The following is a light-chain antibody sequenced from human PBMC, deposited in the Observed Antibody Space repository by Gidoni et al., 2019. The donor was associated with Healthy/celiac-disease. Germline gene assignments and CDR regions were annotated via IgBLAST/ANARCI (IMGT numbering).Light chain of an antibody. CDR1: QSVSSY. CDR3: QQRSNWPPLT. J-gene: IGKJ4*01. Sequence: EIVLTQSPATLSLSPGERATFSCRASQSVSSYLAWYQQKPGQAPRLLIYDASNRATGIPARFRGSGSGTDFTLTISSLEPEDFAVYYCQQRSNWPPLTFGGGTKVEIK. CDR2: DAS. V-gene: IGKV3-11*01.